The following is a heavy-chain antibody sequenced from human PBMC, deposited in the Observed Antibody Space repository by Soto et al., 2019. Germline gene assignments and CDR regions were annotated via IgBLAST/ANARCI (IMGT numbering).Heavy chain of an antibody. V-gene: IGHV3-72*01. D-gene: IGHD3-22*01. J-gene: IGHJ4*02. CDR3: ARDGAPYYDSSGYYDY. CDR2: TRNKANSYTT. CDR1: GFTFSDHY. Sequence: EVQLVESGGGLVQPGGSLRLSCAASGFTFSDHYMDWVRQAPGKGLEWVGRTRNKANSYTTEYAASVKGRFTISRDDSKNSLYLQMNSLKTEDTAVYYCARDGAPYYDSSGYYDYWCQGTLVTVSS.